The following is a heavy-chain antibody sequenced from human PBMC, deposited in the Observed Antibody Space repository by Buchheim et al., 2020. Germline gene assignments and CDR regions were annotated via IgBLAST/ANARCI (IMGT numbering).Heavy chain of an antibody. CDR3: AKDGIAAPGTELDY. CDR2: ISGSGSST. Sequence: EVQLLESGGGLVQPGGSLRLSCAASGFTFSSYAMSWVRQAPGKGLEWVSGISGSGSSTYYADSAKGRFTISRDNSKNKLYLQMNSLRAEDTAVYYCAKDGIAAPGTELDYWGQGTL. CDR1: GFTFSSYA. V-gene: IGHV3-23*01. J-gene: IGHJ4*02. D-gene: IGHD6-13*01.